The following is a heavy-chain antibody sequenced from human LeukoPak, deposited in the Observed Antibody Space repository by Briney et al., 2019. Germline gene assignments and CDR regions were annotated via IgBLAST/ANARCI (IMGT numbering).Heavy chain of an antibody. V-gene: IGHV4-38-2*02. J-gene: IGHJ5*02. CDR1: GYSINNGYY. D-gene: IGHD3-22*01. Sequence: PSETLSLTCTVSGYSINNGYYWGWIRQPPGKGLEWIGSVNHSGSTNYNPSLKSRVTISVDTSKNQFSLKLSSVTAADTAVYYCARGTYYYDSSGYPNWFDPWGQGTLVTVSS. CDR3: ARGTYYYDSSGYPNWFDP. CDR2: VNHSGST.